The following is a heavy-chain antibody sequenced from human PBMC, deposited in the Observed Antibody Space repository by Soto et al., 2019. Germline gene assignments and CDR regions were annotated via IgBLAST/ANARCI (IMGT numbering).Heavy chain of an antibody. CDR1: GGSISSGDYY. V-gene: IGHV4-30-4*01. Sequence: SETLSLTCTVSGGSISSGDYYWSWIRQPPGKGLEWIGYIYYSGSTYYNPSLKSRVTISVDTSRNQFSLKLSSVTAADTAVYYCARYCSSTSCTRNFDYWGQGTLVTVSS. CDR3: ARYCSSTSCTRNFDY. CDR2: IYYSGST. J-gene: IGHJ4*02. D-gene: IGHD2-2*01.